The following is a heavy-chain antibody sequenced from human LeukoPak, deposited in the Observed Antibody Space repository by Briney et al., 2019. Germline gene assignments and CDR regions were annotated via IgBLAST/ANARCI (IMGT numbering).Heavy chain of an antibody. D-gene: IGHD3-9*01. Sequence: GASVKVSCKASGYTFTSYGISWVRQAPGQGLEWMGWISAYNGNTNYAQKLQGRVTMTTDTSTSTAYMELRSLRSDDTAVYYCARDGDGDFDWLRGDDAFDIWGQGTMVTVSS. V-gene: IGHV1-18*01. CDR1: GYTFTSYG. J-gene: IGHJ3*02. CDR3: ARDGDGDFDWLRGDDAFDI. CDR2: ISAYNGNT.